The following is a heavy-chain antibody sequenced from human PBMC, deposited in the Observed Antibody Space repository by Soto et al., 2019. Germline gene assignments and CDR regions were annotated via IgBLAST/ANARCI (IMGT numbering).Heavy chain of an antibody. Sequence: GSLRLSCVGSGFDVTTNCMRRVRQAPGKGLECVSIVCTGGATHYADSVKGRFTISRDSSKNTVHLQMNNVRAEDTAVYYCVRDKRTISGIFPGYWGQGTQVTVSS. CDR2: VCTGGAT. V-gene: IGHV3-53*01. J-gene: IGHJ4*02. CDR3: VRDKRTISGIFPGY. D-gene: IGHD1-1*01. CDR1: GFDVTTNC.